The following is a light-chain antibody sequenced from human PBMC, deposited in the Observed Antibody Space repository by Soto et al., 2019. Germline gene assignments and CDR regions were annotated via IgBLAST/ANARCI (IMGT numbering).Light chain of an antibody. CDR2: DIV. V-gene: IGKV3-11*01. Sequence: TVLTQSPATLSLSPGERATLSCRASQSVGIKLAWYQQKPGQSPRLLIYDIVNRATGIPVRFSGSGAGTDFTLTIPSLEPEDVAVYYCHHRDGWPATFGQGTKVEI. CDR1: QSVGIK. CDR3: HHRDGWPAT. J-gene: IGKJ1*01.